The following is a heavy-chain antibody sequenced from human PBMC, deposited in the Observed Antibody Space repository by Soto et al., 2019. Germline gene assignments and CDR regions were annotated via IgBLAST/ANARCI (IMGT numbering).Heavy chain of an antibody. Sequence: PSETLSLTCTVSGGSISSSSYYWGWIRQPPGKGLEWIGSIYYSGSTYYNPSLKSRVTISVDTSKNQFSLKLSSVTAADTAVYYCARQDYLFDFDYWGQGTLVTVSS. V-gene: IGHV4-39*01. D-gene: IGHD4-17*01. CDR3: ARQDYLFDFDY. CDR2: IYYSGST. J-gene: IGHJ4*02. CDR1: GGSISSSSYY.